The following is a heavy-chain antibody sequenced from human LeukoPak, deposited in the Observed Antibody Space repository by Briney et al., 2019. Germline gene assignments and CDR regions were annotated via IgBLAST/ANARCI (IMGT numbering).Heavy chain of an antibody. CDR2: ISGSGGST. V-gene: IGHV3-23*01. J-gene: IGHJ4*02. CDR3: AKIRGFWSGYYLASFGYFDY. D-gene: IGHD3-3*01. Sequence: GGTLRLSCAASGFTFSSYGMSWVRQAPGKGLEWVSAISGSGGSTYYADSVKGRFTISRDNSKNTLYLQMNSLRAEDTAVYYCAKIRGFWSGYYLASFGYFDYWGQGTLVTVSS. CDR1: GFTFSSYG.